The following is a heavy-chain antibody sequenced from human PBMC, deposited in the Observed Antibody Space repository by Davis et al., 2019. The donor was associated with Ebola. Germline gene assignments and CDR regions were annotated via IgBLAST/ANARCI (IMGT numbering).Heavy chain of an antibody. D-gene: IGHD3-9*01. V-gene: IGHV3-66*01. CDR2: IYDQST. CDR3: ARDAFSLSRYDTEDH. J-gene: IGHJ4*02. Sequence: GESLKISCAASGFTVSSNHMSWVRQAPGKGLEWVSVIYDQSTAYADSVRGRFIISRDKSRDSLYLQMDSLRVEDTAIYYCARDAFSLSRYDTEDHWGQGTLVTVSS. CDR1: GFTVSSNH.